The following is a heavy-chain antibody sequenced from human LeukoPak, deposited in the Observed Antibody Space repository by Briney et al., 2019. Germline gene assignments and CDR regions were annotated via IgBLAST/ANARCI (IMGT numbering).Heavy chain of an antibody. V-gene: IGHV1-69*04. Sequence: ASVKVSCKASGGTFSSYVISWVRQAPGQGLEWMGRIIPILGIANYAQKFQGRVTITADKSTSTAYMELSSLRSEDTAVYYCARLSSSPIIYYYYGMDVWGQGTTVTVSS. CDR3: ARLSSSPIIYYYYGMDV. D-gene: IGHD6-6*01. J-gene: IGHJ6*02. CDR2: IIPILGIA. CDR1: GGTFSSYV.